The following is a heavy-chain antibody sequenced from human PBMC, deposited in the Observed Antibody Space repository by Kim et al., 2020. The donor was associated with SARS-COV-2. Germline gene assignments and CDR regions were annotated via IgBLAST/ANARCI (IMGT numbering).Heavy chain of an antibody. V-gene: IGHV3-23*01. D-gene: IGHD6-13*01. J-gene: IGHJ4*02. CDR3: ASPIDSSTWYRFDY. CDR1: GFTFSIYA. CDR2: ISGSGGGT. Sequence: GGSLRLSCAASGFTFSIYAMSWVRQAPGKGLEWVSTISGSGGGTYYADSVKGRFTISRDNSKNTLYLQMNSLRAEDTAVYYCASPIDSSTWYRFDYWGQGTLVTVSS.